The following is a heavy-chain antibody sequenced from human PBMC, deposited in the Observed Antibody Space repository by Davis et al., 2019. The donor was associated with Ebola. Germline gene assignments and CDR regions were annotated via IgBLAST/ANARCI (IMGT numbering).Heavy chain of an antibody. D-gene: IGHD6-25*01. CDR2: ISYDGSNK. CDR3: AKDSVDATAMFYYYGMDV. CDR1: GFTFSSYG. Sequence: GESLKISCAASGFTFSSYGMHWVRQAPGKGLEWVAVISYDGSNKYYADSVKGRFTISRDNSKNTLYLQMNSLRAEDTAVYYCAKDSVDATAMFYYYGMDVWGQGTTVTVSS. V-gene: IGHV3-30*18. J-gene: IGHJ6*02.